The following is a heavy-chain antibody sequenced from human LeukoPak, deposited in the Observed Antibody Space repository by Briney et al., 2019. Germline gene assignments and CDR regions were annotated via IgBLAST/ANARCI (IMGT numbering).Heavy chain of an antibody. CDR3: ARSMIMFGGAIDY. J-gene: IGHJ4*02. CDR1: GFTFSHYS. CDR2: ISSSVTI. D-gene: IGHD3-16*01. Sequence: GGSLRLSCAASGFTFSHYSVNWVRQAPGKGLEWVSYISSSVTIYYADSVKGRFTFSRDNAGNSLYLQMNSLRVEDTAVYYCARSMIMFGGAIDYWGQGTQVTVSS. V-gene: IGHV3-48*01.